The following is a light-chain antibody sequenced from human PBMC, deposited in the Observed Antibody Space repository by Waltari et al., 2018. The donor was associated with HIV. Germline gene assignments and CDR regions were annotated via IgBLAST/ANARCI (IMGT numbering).Light chain of an antibody. J-gene: IGLJ3*02. CDR2: EGI. CDR3: CSYAGSSNWV. CDR1: SSDVGSYNL. Sequence: QSALTQPASVSGSPGQSITISRTGSSSDVGSYNLVSWYQQHPGKAPKLMIYEGINRPSGISNRFSGSKSGNTASLTISGLQAEDEADYYCCSYAGSSNWVFGGGTKLTVL. V-gene: IGLV2-23*01.